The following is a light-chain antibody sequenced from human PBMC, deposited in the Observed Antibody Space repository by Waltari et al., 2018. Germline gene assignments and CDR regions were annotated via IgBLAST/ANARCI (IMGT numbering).Light chain of an antibody. CDR3: QSYDSSLGGSRV. CDR1: SSNIGAGYD. J-gene: IGLJ2*01. V-gene: IGLV1-40*01. CDR2: GNS. Sequence: QSVLTQPPSVSGAPGQRVTISCTGSSSNIGAGYDVHWYQQPPATAPKLLMYGNSKRPSGVPALFSGSKSGTSASLAITGRQAEDEADYYCQSYDSSLGGSRVFGGGTKLTVL.